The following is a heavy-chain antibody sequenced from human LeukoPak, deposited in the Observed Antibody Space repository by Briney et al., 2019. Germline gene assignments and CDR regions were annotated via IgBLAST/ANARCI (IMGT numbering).Heavy chain of an antibody. Sequence: GGSLRLSCAASGFTFSNYAMSWARQAPGEGLEWVSAISGSGGSTYYADSVKGRSTISRDNSKNTLYLQMNSLRAEDTAVYYCTKGTIWLPFDYWGQGTLVTVSS. CDR3: TKGTIWLPFDY. CDR2: ISGSGGST. V-gene: IGHV3-23*01. J-gene: IGHJ4*02. CDR1: GFTFSNYA. D-gene: IGHD5-18*01.